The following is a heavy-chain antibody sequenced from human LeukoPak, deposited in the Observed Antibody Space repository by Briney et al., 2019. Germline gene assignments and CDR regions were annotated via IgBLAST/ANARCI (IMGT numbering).Heavy chain of an antibody. V-gene: IGHV4-4*07. J-gene: IGHJ5*02. CDR3: ARGGYCSSTSCYKGEWFDP. CDR2: IYTSGST. Sequence: SETLSLTCTVSGGSISSYYWSWIRQPAGKGLEWIGRIYTSGSTNYNPSLKSRVTTSVDTSNNQFSLKLSSVTAADTAVYYCARGGYCSSTSCYKGEWFDPWGQGTLVTVSS. CDR1: GGSISSYY. D-gene: IGHD2-2*02.